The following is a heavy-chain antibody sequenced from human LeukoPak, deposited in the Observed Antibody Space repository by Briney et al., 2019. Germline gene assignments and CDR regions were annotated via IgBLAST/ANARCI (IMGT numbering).Heavy chain of an antibody. V-gene: IGHV3-66*01. Sequence: PGGSLRLSCAASGFTVSSNYMTWVRQAPGKGLEWGSVIYSDGSTYYADSVKGRFTISRDTSKNTLYLQMNSLRAEDTAVYYCQRWNPYYWGQGTLVTVSS. CDR1: GFTVSSNY. CDR2: IYSDGST. CDR3: QRWNPYY. D-gene: IGHD1-1*01. J-gene: IGHJ4*02.